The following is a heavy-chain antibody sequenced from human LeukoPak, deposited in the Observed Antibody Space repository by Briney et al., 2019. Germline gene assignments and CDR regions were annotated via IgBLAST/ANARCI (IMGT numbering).Heavy chain of an antibody. CDR1: GGSISSGGYS. Sequence: SETLSLTCAVSGGSISSGGYSWSWIRQPPGKGLEWIGYIYHSGSTYYNSSLKSRVTISVDRSKNQFSLKLSSVTAADTAVYYCARGPLHYGDPNWFDPWGQGTLVTVSS. CDR3: ARGPLHYGDPNWFDP. V-gene: IGHV4-30-2*01. J-gene: IGHJ5*02. CDR2: IYHSGST. D-gene: IGHD4-17*01.